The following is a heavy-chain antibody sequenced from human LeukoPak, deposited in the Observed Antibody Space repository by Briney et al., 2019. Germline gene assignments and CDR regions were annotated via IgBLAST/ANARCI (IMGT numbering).Heavy chain of an antibody. CDR1: GFTFSSYW. J-gene: IGHJ4*02. CDR3: ARDVTIFGVVIFFDY. CDR2: IKQDGSEK. Sequence: GGSLRLSCAASGFTFSSYWMSWVRQAPAKGLEWVANIKQDGSEKYYVDSVKGRFTVSRDNAKNSLYLQMNSLRAEDTAVYYCARDVTIFGVVIFFDYWGQGTLVTVSS. D-gene: IGHD3-3*01. V-gene: IGHV3-7*01.